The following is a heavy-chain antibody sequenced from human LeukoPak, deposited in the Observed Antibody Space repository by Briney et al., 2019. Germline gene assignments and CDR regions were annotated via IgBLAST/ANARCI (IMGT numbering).Heavy chain of an antibody. D-gene: IGHD1-26*01. CDR2: ISYDGSNK. CDR3: ARSLGVGPGGYFDY. CDR1: GFTFSSYA. Sequence: GGSLRPSCAASGFTFSSYAMHWVRQAPGKGLEWVAVISYDGSNKYYADSVKGRFTISRDNAKNSLYLQMNSLRAEDTAVYYCARSLGVGPGGYFDYWGQGTLVTVSS. J-gene: IGHJ4*02. V-gene: IGHV3-30-3*01.